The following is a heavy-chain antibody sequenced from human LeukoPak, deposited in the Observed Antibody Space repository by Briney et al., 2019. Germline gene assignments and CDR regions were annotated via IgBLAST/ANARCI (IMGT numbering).Heavy chain of an antibody. CDR2: INWNGGST. CDR3: ARAQTYGDSRLLLDY. Sequence: GGSLRLSCAASGFTFGNYGMSWVRQAPGEGLEWVSGINWNGGSTGYADSVEGRFTISRDNAKNSQYLQMNRLMVEDTALYYCARAQTYGDSRLLLDYWGQGTLVTVSS. D-gene: IGHD4-17*01. V-gene: IGHV3-20*04. J-gene: IGHJ4*02. CDR1: GFTFGNYG.